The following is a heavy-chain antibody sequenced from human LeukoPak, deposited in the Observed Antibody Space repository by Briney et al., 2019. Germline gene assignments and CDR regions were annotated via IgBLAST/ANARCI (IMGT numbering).Heavy chain of an antibody. Sequence: ASVKVSCKASGYTFTSYDINWVRQATGQGLEWMGWMNPNSGNTGYAQKFQGRATMTRNTSISTAYMELSSLRSEDTAVYYCATGYSSGSPRGYYYYYMDVWGKGTTVTVSS. CDR3: ATGYSSGSPRGYYYYYMDV. CDR2: MNPNSGNT. J-gene: IGHJ6*03. CDR1: GYTFTSYD. D-gene: IGHD6-19*01. V-gene: IGHV1-8*01.